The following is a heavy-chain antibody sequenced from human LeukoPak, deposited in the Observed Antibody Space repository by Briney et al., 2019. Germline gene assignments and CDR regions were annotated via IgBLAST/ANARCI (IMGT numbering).Heavy chain of an antibody. V-gene: IGHV1-18*01. CDR1: GYTLTELS. CDR3: ARDRAVRQGYFDY. D-gene: IGHD3-10*01. CDR2: ISAYNGNT. J-gene: IGHJ4*02. Sequence: ASVKVSCTVSGYTLTELSMHWVRQAPGKGLEWMGWISAYNGNTNYAQKLQGRVTMTTDTSTSTAYMELRSLRSDDTAVYYCARDRAVRQGYFDYWGQGTLFTVSS.